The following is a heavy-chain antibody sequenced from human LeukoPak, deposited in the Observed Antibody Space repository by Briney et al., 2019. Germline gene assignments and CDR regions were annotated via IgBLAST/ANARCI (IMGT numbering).Heavy chain of an antibody. Sequence: GGSLRLSCAASGFTFSSYAMSWVRQAPGKGLEWVSAISGSSGSTYYADSVKGRLYISRDNSKNTLYVQMNSLRPEDTAVYYCTRDLSERYSIDHWGQGTLVTVPS. V-gene: IGHV3-23*01. D-gene: IGHD2-15*01. CDR1: GFTFSSYA. CDR2: ISGSSGST. J-gene: IGHJ4*02. CDR3: TRDLSERYSIDH.